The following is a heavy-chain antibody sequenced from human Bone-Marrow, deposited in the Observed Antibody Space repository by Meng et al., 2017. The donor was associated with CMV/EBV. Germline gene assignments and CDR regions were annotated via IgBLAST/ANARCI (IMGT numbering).Heavy chain of an antibody. V-gene: IGHV1-69*10. J-gene: IGHJ4*02. CDR3: ARGGGEYSSSWLVAGTLAIDY. D-gene: IGHD6-13*01. Sequence: SVKVSCKASGYTFTSYDINWVRQAPGQGLEWMGGIIPILGIANYAQKFQGRVTITADKSTSTAYMELSSLRSEDTAVYYCARGGGEYSSSWLVAGTLAIDYWGQGTLVTVSS. CDR2: IIPILGIA. CDR1: GYTFTSYD.